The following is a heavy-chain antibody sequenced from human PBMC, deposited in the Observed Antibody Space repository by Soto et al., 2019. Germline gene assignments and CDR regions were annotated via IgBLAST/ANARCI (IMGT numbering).Heavy chain of an antibody. CDR3: AKDGSQYYDILTGYYSPYYYGMDV. CDR2: ISGSGGST. Sequence: EVQLVETGGGLIQPGGSLRLSCAASGFTFSSYAMSWVRQAPGKGLEWVSAISGSGGSTYYADSVKGRFTISRDNSKNTLYLQMNSLRAEDTAVYYCAKDGSQYYDILTGYYSPYYYGMDVWGQGTTVTVSS. J-gene: IGHJ6*02. V-gene: IGHV3-23*04. CDR1: GFTFSSYA. D-gene: IGHD3-9*01.